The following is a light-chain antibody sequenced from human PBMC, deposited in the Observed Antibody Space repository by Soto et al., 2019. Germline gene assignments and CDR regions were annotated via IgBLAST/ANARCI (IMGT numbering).Light chain of an antibody. J-gene: IGKJ1*01. CDR1: QSVSSK. V-gene: IGKV3-15*01. CDR3: QQNNNCPRT. Sequence: EIVMTQSPATLSVSPGERATLSCRASQSVSSKLAWYQQKPGQAPRLLIYDASNMATGIPARFSGSGSGTEFTLTISSLQSEDFAVYYCQQNNNCPRTFGQGTKVAIK. CDR2: DAS.